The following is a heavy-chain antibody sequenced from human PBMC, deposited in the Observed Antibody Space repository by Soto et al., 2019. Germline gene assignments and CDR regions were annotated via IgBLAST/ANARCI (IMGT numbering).Heavy chain of an antibody. D-gene: IGHD3-3*01. V-gene: IGHV3-30*18. Sequence: PGGSLRLSCAASGFTFSSYGMHWVRQAPGKGLEWVAVISYDGSNKYYADSVKGRFTISRDNSKNTLYLQMNSLRAEDTAVYYCAKSNSGHFWSVYWGYFQHGARGPLVTVSA. CDR3: AKSNSGHFWSVYWGYFQH. CDR2: ISYDGSNK. J-gene: IGHJ1*01. CDR1: GFTFSSYG.